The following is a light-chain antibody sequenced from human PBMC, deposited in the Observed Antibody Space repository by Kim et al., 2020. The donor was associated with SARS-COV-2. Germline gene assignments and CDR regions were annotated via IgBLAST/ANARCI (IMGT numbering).Light chain of an antibody. J-gene: IGKJ2*01. CDR2: GAS. CDR1: QSVSTSY. V-gene: IGKV3-20*01. Sequence: LSPVERATLSCRASQSVSTSYLAWYQQKPGRAPRLLIYGASSRATGIPDRFSGSGSGTDFTLTISRLEPEDFAVYYCQQYGSSPYTFGQGTKLEI. CDR3: QQYGSSPYT.